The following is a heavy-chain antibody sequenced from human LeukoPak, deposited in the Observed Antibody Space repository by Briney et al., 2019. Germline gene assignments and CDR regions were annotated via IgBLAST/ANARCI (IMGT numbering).Heavy chain of an antibody. V-gene: IGHV4-34*01. Sequence: PSETLSLTCAVYGGSFSAYYWTWIRQPPGKGLEWIGEINHSGSTNYNPSLKSRVTISLDTSKNQFSLKLSSVTAADTAVYYCARSGEGYHYGSASQDHWGQGTLVTVPS. CDR1: GGSFSAYY. D-gene: IGHD3-10*01. CDR3: ARSGEGYHYGSASQDH. J-gene: IGHJ4*02. CDR2: INHSGST.